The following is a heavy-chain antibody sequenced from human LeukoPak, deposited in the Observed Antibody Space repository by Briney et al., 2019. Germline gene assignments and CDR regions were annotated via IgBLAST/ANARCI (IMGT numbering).Heavy chain of an antibody. CDR2: INHSGSS. CDR1: GESFCGYY. J-gene: IGHJ4*02. Sequence: SETPSLTCAVYGESFCGYYWRWIRQPPGKRLEWIGEINHSGSSNYNPSLKSRVTISVDTSKNQFSLKLSSVTAADTAVYYCARGQVGRAGTFRIWAYFGHWGQGTLVIVSS. D-gene: IGHD6-19*01. V-gene: IGHV4-34*01. CDR3: ARGQVGRAGTFRIWAYFGH.